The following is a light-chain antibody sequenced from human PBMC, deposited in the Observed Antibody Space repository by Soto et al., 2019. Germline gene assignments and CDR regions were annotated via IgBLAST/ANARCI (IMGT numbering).Light chain of an antibody. Sequence: VLTQSPDTLSLSPGETATLSCRASQNVDRYVAWYHQKLGQAPRLLIYDAYTRATGVAARFTGSGSAADFSLTITSLEPEDFAVYYCQQRARWHSTFGPGTKVE. J-gene: IGKJ2*02. CDR3: QQRARWHST. V-gene: IGKV3D-11*02. CDR1: QNVDRY. CDR2: DAY.